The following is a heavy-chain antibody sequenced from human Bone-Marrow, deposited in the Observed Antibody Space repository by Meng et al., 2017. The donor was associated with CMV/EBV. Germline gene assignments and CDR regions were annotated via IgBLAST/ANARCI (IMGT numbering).Heavy chain of an antibody. J-gene: IGHJ6*02. CDR3: ARDEGGETMIAVLIERYGMDV. V-gene: IGHV3-30*04. CDR1: GFTFSSYA. Sequence: GESLKISCAASGFTFSSYAMHWVRQAPGKGLEWLAVITYDGTNKYTADSVRGRLTVSRDNSKNTLYLQMNSLTVDDTAVYYCARDEGGETMIAVLIERYGMDVWGQGTSVTVSS. D-gene: IGHD3-22*01. CDR2: ITYDGTNK.